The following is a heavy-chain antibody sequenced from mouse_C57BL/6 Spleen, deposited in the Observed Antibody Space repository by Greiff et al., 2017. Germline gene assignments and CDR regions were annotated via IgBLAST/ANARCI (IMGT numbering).Heavy chain of an antibody. J-gene: IGHJ2*01. D-gene: IGHD2-1*01. CDR2: ISSGGSYT. Sequence: EVLLVESGGDLVKPGGSLKLSCAASGFTFSSYGMSWVRQTPDKRLEWVATISSGGSYTYYPDSVKGRFTISRDNAKNTLYLQMSSLKSEDTAMYYCARLYGNYLDYWGQGTTLTVSS. V-gene: IGHV5-6*01. CDR3: ARLYGNYLDY. CDR1: GFTFSSYG.